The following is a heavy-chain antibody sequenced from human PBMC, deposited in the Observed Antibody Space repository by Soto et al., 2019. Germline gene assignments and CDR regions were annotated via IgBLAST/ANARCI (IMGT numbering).Heavy chain of an antibody. J-gene: IGHJ6*02. CDR1: GYSFTSYW. Sequence: GESLKISCKGSGYSFTSYWISWVRQMPGKGLGWMGRIDPSDSYTNYSPSFQGHVTISADKSISTAYLQWSSLKASDTAMYYCARQPRDSTIFGVVPYYYGMDVWGQGTTVTVSS. D-gene: IGHD3-3*01. V-gene: IGHV5-10-1*01. CDR3: ARQPRDSTIFGVVPYYYGMDV. CDR2: IDPSDSYT.